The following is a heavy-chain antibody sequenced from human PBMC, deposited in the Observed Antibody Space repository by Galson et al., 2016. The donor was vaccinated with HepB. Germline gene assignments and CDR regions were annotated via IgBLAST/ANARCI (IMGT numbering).Heavy chain of an antibody. CDR3: ARSLTGPYGFWGAIYNYYAMDV. CDR2: IYPGDFDI. V-gene: IGHV5-51*01. J-gene: IGHJ6*02. CDR1: GYSFGSYW. D-gene: IGHD3-3*01. Sequence: QSGAAVKKPGESLKISCRGSGYSFGSYWIGWVRQMPGKGLEWMGIIYPGDFDIRYSPSFQGQVTISVDKSISTAYLQWSSLTASDTAMYYCARSLTGPYGFWGAIYNYYAMDVWGQGTTVTVS.